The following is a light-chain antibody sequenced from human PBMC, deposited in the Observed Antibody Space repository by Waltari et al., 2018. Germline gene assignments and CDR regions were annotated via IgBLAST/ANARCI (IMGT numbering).Light chain of an antibody. Sequence: QSALTQPRSVSGSPGQSVTISCTGTSRHVGGYDYVSWYQQHPGKAPKLVIYDVNKRPSGVPDRFSGSKSGNTASLTISGLQAEDEADYNCCSYAGRATWAFGGGTKLTVL. CDR3: CSYAGRATWA. V-gene: IGLV2-11*01. J-gene: IGLJ3*02. CDR1: SRHVGGYDY. CDR2: DVN.